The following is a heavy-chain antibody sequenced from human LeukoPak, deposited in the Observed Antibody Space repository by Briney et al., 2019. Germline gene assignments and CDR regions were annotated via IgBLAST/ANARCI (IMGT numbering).Heavy chain of an antibody. D-gene: IGHD3-10*01. Sequence: GGSLRLSCAASGFTFSSYAMSWVRQAPGKGLEWVSAISGSGGSTYYADSVKGRFTISRDNSKNTLYLQMNSLRAEDTAVYYSATIPMVMVQGTPFDYWGQGTLVTVSS. CDR1: GFTFSSYA. CDR2: ISGSGGST. CDR3: ATIPMVMVQGTPFDY. J-gene: IGHJ4*02. V-gene: IGHV3-23*01.